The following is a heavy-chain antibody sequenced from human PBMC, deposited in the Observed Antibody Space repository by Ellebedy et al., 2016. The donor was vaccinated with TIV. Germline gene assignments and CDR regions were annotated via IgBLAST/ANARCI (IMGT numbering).Heavy chain of an antibody. CDR3: AKETTELTATTLY. CDR1: GFTFSRFG. D-gene: IGHD1-1*01. Sequence: GESLKISCAASGFTFSRFGMQWVRQAPGKGLEWVAVISHDGSVKYYADSVKGRFTISRDNSKNTVNLQLNSLRSEDTAVYYCAKETTELTATTLYWGQGTLVTVSS. J-gene: IGHJ4*02. V-gene: IGHV3-30*18. CDR2: ISHDGSVK.